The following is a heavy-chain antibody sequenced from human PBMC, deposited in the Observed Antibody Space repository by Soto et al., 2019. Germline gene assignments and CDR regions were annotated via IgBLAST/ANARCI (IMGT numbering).Heavy chain of an antibody. V-gene: IGHV4-61*01. CDR2: ISYSGST. CDR1: GVSVTSASFD. J-gene: IGHJ5*02. Sequence: ETLSLTCTVSGVSVTSASFDWNWIRQPPGKALEWMGFISYSGSTNSNPSLSSRVTISVDTSKNQFSLKLNSVTAGDTAVYFCARGDAINWFDPWGQGTLVTVSS. D-gene: IGHD2-2*01. CDR3: ARGDAINWFDP.